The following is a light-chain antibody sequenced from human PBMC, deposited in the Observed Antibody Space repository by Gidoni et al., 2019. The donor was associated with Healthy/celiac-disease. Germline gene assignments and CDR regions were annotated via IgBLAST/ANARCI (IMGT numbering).Light chain of an antibody. CDR3: QQYGSSPPMVT. CDR1: QSVSSSY. J-gene: IGKJ3*01. CDR2: GAS. V-gene: IGKV3-20*01. Sequence: EIVLTQSPGTLSLSPGERANLSCRASQSVSSSYLAWYQQKPGQAPRLLIYGASSRATGIPDRFSGSGSGTDFTLTISRLEPEDFAVYYCQQYGSSPPMVTFGPGTKVDIK.